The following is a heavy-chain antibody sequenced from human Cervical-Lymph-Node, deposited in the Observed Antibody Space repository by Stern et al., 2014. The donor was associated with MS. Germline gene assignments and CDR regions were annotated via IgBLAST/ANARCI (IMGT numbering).Heavy chain of an antibody. V-gene: IGHV4-61*02. CDR1: GGSIASSSYY. CDR3: AREDYDGSGHPYYYGLDV. J-gene: IGHJ6*02. Sequence: QVQLQASGPGLVKPSQTLSLTCTVSGGSIASSSYYWSWIRQPAGKGLEWIGRIFTSGSTNYNPSLQSRITLSVDTSKNQFSLRLSSVTAADTAVYYCAREDYDGSGHPYYYGLDVWGQGTTVTVSS. D-gene: IGHD3-22*01. CDR2: IFTSGST.